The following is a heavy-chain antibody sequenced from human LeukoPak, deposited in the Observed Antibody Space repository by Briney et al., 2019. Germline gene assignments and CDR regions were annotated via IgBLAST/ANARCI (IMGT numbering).Heavy chain of an antibody. J-gene: IGHJ4*02. CDR2: IYTSGST. CDR1: GGSISSYY. D-gene: IGHD3-22*01. V-gene: IGHV4-4*07. Sequence: PSETLSLTCTVSGGSISSYYWSWIRQPAGKGLEWIGRIYTSGSTNYNPSLKSRVTISVDTSKNQFSLKLSSVTAADTAVYYCAQSYDSSGFYNYWGQGTLVTVSS. CDR3: AQSYDSSGFYNY.